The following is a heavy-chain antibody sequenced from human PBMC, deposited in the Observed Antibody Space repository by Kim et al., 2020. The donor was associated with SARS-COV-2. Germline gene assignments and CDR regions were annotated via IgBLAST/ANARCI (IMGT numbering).Heavy chain of an antibody. CDR1: GFTFSDDY. Sequence: GGSLCLSCAASGFTFSDDYMNWIRQAPGKGLEWISNFSGGATDTHYADAVRSRFIVSRDNTNNSQSLHMNSLSADDTAVYFCAIPSDFAWCLYGLDDWG. V-gene: IGHV3-11*06. D-gene: IGHD2-2*02. J-gene: IGHJ6*02. CDR3: AIPSDFAWCLYGLDD. CDR2: FSGGATDT.